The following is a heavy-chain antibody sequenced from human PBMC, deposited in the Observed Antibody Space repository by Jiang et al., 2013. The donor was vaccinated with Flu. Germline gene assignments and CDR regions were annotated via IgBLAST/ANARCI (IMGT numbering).Heavy chain of an antibody. CDR2: VNRSGST. CDR1: GESLSDYY. CDR3: ARGGVVAATTLYFDY. V-gene: IGHV4-34*01. Sequence: LLKPSETLSLTCGVFGESLSDYYWTWIRQPPGQGLEWIGEVNRSGSTNYNPSLKSRVTISVDTSKNQFSLKLSSVTAADTAVYYCARGGVVAATTLYFDYWGQGTLVTVSS. D-gene: IGHD2-15*01. J-gene: IGHJ4*02.